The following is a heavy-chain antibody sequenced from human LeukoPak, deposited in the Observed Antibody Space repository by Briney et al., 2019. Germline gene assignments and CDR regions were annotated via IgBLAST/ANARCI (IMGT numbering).Heavy chain of an antibody. CDR1: GFTFSSYW. CDR2: INTDGSST. CDR3: ARPRGMTYYFDY. D-gene: IGHD3-10*01. V-gene: IGHV3-74*01. Sequence: PGGSLRLSCAASGFTFSSYWMHWVRQAPGKGLVWVSRINTDGSSTSYADSVKGRFTISRDNAKNSLYLQMNSLRAEDTAVYYCARPRGMTYYFDYWGQGTLVTVSS. J-gene: IGHJ4*02.